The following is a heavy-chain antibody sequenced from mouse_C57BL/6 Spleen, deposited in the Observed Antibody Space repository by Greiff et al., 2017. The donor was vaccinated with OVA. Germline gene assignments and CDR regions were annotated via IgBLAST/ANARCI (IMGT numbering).Heavy chain of an antibody. Sequence: QVQLKESGAELVKPGASVKISCKASGYAFSSYWMNWVKQRPGKGLEWIGQIYPGDGDTNYNGKFKGKATLTADKSSSTAYMQLSSLTSEDSAVYFCARSGYGNYGGYWGQGTTLTVSS. CDR3: ARSGYGNYGGY. D-gene: IGHD2-1*01. CDR1: GYAFSSYW. J-gene: IGHJ2*01. V-gene: IGHV1-80*01. CDR2: IYPGDGDT.